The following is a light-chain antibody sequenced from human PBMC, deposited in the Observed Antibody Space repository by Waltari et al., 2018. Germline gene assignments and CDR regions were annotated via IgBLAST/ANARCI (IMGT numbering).Light chain of an antibody. J-gene: IGLJ2*01. Sequence: QAALTQPPSVSKSLGQSVTISCTGTSSDVGGYNDVSWYQQYPDTAPRPLLYDVSKRPSGVFVRFSGSNSGNTASLTISGLQAEDEADYCCCSYSRGGTVLFGGGTRLDVL. CDR3: CSYSRGGTVL. V-gene: IGLV2-11*01. CDR1: SSDVGGYND. CDR2: DVS.